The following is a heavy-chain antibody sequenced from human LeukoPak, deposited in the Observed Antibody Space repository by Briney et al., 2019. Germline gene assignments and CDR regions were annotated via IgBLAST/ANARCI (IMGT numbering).Heavy chain of an antibody. CDR1: GNTFTAYY. Sequence: ASVKVSCKSSGNTFTAYYIHWVRQAPGQGPGWMGWINPKTGGTNYAQNFQGRVTMTMDTSISTAYMELSRLRSDDTAVYYCARLPDYDILTGYYFAYWGQGTLVTVSS. CDR3: ARLPDYDILTGYYFAY. V-gene: IGHV1-2*02. CDR2: INPKTGGT. J-gene: IGHJ4*02. D-gene: IGHD3-9*01.